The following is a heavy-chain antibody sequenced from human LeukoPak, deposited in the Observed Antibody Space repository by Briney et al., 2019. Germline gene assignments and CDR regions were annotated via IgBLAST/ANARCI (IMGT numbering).Heavy chain of an antibody. J-gene: IGHJ4*02. V-gene: IGHV4-39*07. CDR3: ARVPYYYDGSGSTAGHFDY. D-gene: IGHD3-22*01. CDR1: GGSITNNNYY. CDR2: IYYSGST. Sequence: SETLSLTCTVSGGSITNNNYYWGWIRQPPGKGLEWIGTIYYSGSTYYNPSLKSRVTMSVDTSKNQFSLRLSSVTAADTAVYYCARVPYYYDGSGSTAGHFDYWGQGTLVTVSS.